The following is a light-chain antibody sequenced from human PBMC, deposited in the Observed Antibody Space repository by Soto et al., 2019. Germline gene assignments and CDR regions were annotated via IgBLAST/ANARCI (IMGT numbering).Light chain of an antibody. Sequence: DIQLSQSPPTLSASVGDRVTITCRASQSIRYYLAWYQQMPGKAPKLLIYGASSLQSGVPSRFSGSGSGTEFTLTISSLQQDNLATYFCHHHHSYSRTSGQG. CDR2: GAS. CDR3: HHHHSYSRT. V-gene: IGKV1-5*01. CDR1: QSIRYY. J-gene: IGKJ1*01.